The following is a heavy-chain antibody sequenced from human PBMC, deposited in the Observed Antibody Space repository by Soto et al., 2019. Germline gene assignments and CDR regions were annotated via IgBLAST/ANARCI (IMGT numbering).Heavy chain of an antibody. CDR1: GYSFTSYW. V-gene: IGHV5-10-1*01. CDR2: IDPSGSYT. CDR3: ALGYSSSPRGGYYYYGMDV. J-gene: IGHJ6*02. Sequence: GESLKISCKGSGYSFTSYWISWVRQMPGKGLEWMGRIDPSGSYTNYSPSFQGHVTISADKSISTAYLQWSSLKASDTAMYYCALGYSSSPRGGYYYYGMDVWGQGTTVTVSS. D-gene: IGHD6-13*01.